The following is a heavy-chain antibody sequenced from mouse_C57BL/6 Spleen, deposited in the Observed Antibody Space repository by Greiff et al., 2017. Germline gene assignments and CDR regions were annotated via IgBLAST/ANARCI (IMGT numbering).Heavy chain of an antibody. CDR3: ARVGYGYDDAGFDY. CDR2: ILPGSGST. V-gene: IGHV1-9*01. J-gene: IGHJ2*01. Sequence: QVQLQQSGAELMKPGASVKLSCKATGYTFTGYWIEWVKQRPGHGLEWIGEILPGSGSTNYNEKFKGKATFTADASSNTAYMQLNILTTEDSAIDYWARVGYGYDDAGFDYWGQGTTLTVSS. CDR1: GYTFTGYW. D-gene: IGHD2-2*01.